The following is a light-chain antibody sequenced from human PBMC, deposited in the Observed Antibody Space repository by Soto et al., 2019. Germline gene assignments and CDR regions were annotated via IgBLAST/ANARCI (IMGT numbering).Light chain of an antibody. Sequence: DIQMTQSPSSLSASVGDRVTITCPASQDISNYLNWYQQKPGKAPKLLIYDASNLETGVPSRFSGSGSVTDFTFTISSLQPEDIATYYCQQYDNLLITFGQGTRLEIK. CDR3: QQYDNLLIT. V-gene: IGKV1-33*01. CDR1: QDISNY. J-gene: IGKJ5*01. CDR2: DAS.